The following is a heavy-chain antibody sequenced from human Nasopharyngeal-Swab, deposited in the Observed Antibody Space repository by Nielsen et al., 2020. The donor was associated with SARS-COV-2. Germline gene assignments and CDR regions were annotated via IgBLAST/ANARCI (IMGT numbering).Heavy chain of an antibody. D-gene: IGHD3-16*01. CDR2: ISSSSSSYI. V-gene: IGHV3-21*01. Sequence: GESLKISCAASGFTFNNYNFNWVRQAPGKGLEWVSSISSSSSSYIYYADSLKGRFTISRDNAKNSLYLQMNSLRADDTAVYYCARDLGAARGSVTLDYWGQGTLVTVSS. CDR1: GFTFNNYN. CDR3: ARDLGAARGSVTLDY. J-gene: IGHJ4*02.